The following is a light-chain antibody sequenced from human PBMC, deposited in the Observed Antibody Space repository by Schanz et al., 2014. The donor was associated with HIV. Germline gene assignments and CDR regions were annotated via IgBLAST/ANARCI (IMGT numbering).Light chain of an antibody. CDR1: SSNIGINY. Sequence: QSVLTQPPSVSGTPGQRVTIPCSGSSSNIGINYVYWYQQLPGTAPKLLIYRNNQRPSGVPDRFSGSKSGTSASLDISGLRSEDEADYHCATWDDSLSGPVFGGGTKLTVL. J-gene: IGLJ2*01. V-gene: IGLV1-47*01. CDR3: ATWDDSLSGPV. CDR2: RNN.